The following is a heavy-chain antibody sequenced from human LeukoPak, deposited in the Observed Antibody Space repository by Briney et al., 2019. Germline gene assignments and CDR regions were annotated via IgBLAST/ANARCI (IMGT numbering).Heavy chain of an antibody. J-gene: IGHJ3*02. V-gene: IGHV3-9*01. CDR3: AKDIERDEYPYCSGGSCYHDAFDI. CDR2: ISWNSGSI. CDR1: GFTFDDYA. Sequence: GRSLRLSCAASGFTFDDYAMYWVRQAPGKGLEWVSGISWNSGSIGYADSVKGRFTISRDNAKNSLYLQMNSLRAEDTALYYCAKDIERDEYPYCSGGSCYHDAFDIWGQGTMVAVSS. D-gene: IGHD2-15*01.